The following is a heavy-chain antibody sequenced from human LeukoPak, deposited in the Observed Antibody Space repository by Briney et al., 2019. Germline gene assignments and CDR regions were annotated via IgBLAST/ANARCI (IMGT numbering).Heavy chain of an antibody. Sequence: SETLSLTCTVSGGSISNYYWSWIRQPPGKGLEWIGYIYYSGSTKYNPSLKSRVTISVDTSKNQFSLKLTSVTAADTAVYYCARKGEHYYDSGKVWPAWFDPWGQGILVTVSS. CDR3: ARKGEHYYDSGKVWPAWFDP. D-gene: IGHD3-10*01. CDR1: GGSISNYY. CDR2: IYYSGST. V-gene: IGHV4-59*12. J-gene: IGHJ5*02.